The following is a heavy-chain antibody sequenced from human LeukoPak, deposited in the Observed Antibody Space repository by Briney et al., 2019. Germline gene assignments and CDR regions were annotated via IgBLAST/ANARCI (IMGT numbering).Heavy chain of an antibody. D-gene: IGHD6-19*01. Sequence: ASVKVSCRASGHTFSNGYMHWVRQAPGQGLEWMGIIDPSGESTNYAQKFQGRVTMTRDTSTSTVYMELSSLRSDDTAVYFCARATIAVSSDWYFDLWGRGTLLTVSS. J-gene: IGHJ2*01. CDR3: ARATIAVSSDWYFDL. V-gene: IGHV1-46*01. CDR2: IDPSGEST. CDR1: GHTFSNGY.